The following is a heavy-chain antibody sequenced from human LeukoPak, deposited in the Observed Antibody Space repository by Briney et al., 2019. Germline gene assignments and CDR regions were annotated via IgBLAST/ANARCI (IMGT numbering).Heavy chain of an antibody. CDR2: IYPDDSDT. J-gene: IGHJ4*02. CDR3: VRQADSSGWYYFDY. D-gene: IGHD6-19*01. Sequence: GEALKISCQGSGYDFTKYWIGWVRQMPGKGLDWMAIIYPDDSDTKYNPSFQGQVTISSDKSITTAYLQWSSLKASDTAIYYCVRQADSSGWYYFDYWGPGTRVTVTS. V-gene: IGHV5-51*01. CDR1: GYDFTKYW.